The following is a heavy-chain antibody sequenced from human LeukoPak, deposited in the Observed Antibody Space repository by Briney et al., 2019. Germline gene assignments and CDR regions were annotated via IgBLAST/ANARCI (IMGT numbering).Heavy chain of an antibody. Sequence: SVKVSCKASGGTFSSYAISWVRQAPGQGLEWMGRIIPIFGTANYAQKFQGRVTITTDESTSTAYMELSSLRSEDTAVYYRARDCSSTSCYAGLVDYWGQGTLVTVSS. V-gene: IGHV1-69*05. CDR3: ARDCSSTSCYAGLVDY. J-gene: IGHJ4*02. CDR2: IIPIFGTA. D-gene: IGHD2-2*01. CDR1: GGTFSSYA.